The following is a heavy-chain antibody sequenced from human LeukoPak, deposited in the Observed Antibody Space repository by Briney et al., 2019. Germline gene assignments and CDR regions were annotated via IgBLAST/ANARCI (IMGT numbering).Heavy chain of an antibody. CDR1: GFTFDDFG. Sequence: GGSLRLSCAASGFTFDDFGMSWVRQVPGKGLEGVSGINWSGDSIYYADSVKGRFTISRDNTKNSLYLQMNSLRAEDTAVYYCARDRGGDFWSGYYTGHFDHWGQGTLVTVSS. V-gene: IGHV3-20*04. CDR2: INWSGDSI. D-gene: IGHD3-3*01. J-gene: IGHJ4*02. CDR3: ARDRGGDFWSGYYTGHFDH.